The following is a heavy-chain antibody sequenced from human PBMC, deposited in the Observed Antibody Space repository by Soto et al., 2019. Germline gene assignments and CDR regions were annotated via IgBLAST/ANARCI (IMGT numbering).Heavy chain of an antibody. V-gene: IGHV1-46*01. Sequence: ASVKVSCKASGYTFTSYYMHWVRHAPGQGLEWMGIINPSGGSTSYAQKFQGRVTMARDTSTSTVYMELSSLRSEDTAVYYCAREGHYYDSSGYLDYWGQGTLVTVSS. CDR3: AREGHYYDSSGYLDY. CDR1: GYTFTSYY. CDR2: INPSGGST. D-gene: IGHD3-22*01. J-gene: IGHJ4*02.